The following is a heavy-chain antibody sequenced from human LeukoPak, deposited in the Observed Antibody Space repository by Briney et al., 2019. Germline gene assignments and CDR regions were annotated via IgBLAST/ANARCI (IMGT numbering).Heavy chain of an antibody. CDR2: IYHSGST. CDR1: GGSISSSNW. V-gene: IGHV4-4*02. J-gene: IGHJ5*02. Sequence: PSGTLSLTCAVSGGSISSSNWWSWVRQPPGKGLEWIGEIYHSGSTNYNPSLKSRVTISVDTSKNQFSLKLSSVTAADTAVYYCARDRFTPSRNSRTFIAAAGTGGWFDPWGQGTLVTVSS. CDR3: ARDRFTPSRNSRTFIAAAGTGGWFDP. D-gene: IGHD6-13*01.